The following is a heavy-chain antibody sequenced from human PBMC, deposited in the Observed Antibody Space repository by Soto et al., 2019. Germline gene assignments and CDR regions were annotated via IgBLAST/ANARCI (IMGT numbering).Heavy chain of an antibody. CDR1: GYTFIVDY. CDR2: INPNSGGT. CDR3: ARARWLPNLFPGPFDY. Sequence: SVKVSCLASGYTFIVDYRHWLRQAPGQGLEWMGWINPNSGGTNYAQKFRGRVTMTRDTSISTAYMELSRLRSDDTAVYYCARARWLPNLFPGPFDYWGQGTLVTVSS. D-gene: IGHD5-12*01. J-gene: IGHJ4*02. V-gene: IGHV1-2*02.